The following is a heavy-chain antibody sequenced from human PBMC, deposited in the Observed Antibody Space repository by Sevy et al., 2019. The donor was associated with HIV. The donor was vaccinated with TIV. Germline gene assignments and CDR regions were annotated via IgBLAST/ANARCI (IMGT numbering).Heavy chain of an antibody. CDR2: IGAYNGNI. D-gene: IGHD3-10*01. CDR1: GYTFSSFG. CDR3: ARLSTARGKSNWFDP. J-gene: IGHJ5*02. Sequence: ASVKVSCKASGYTFSSFGVSWVRQAPGQGLEWMGWIGAYNGNIKYAQNLQDRVTMTTDTSTSTAYMELTSLTSDDTAVYFCARLSTARGKSNWFDPWGQGTLVTVSS. V-gene: IGHV1-18*01.